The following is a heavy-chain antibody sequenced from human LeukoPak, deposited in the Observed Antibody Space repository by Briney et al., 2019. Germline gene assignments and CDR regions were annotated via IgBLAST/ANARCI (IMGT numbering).Heavy chain of an antibody. V-gene: IGHV3-48*03. CDR3: ARTALHF. CDR1: GFTFSGFE. Sequence: PGGSLRLSCVGFGFTFSGFEMNWVRQAPGKGLEWLSYISSSATTMSYADSVKGRFTISRNNAKNSLYLQMNRLRAEDTAVYYCARTALHFWGQGTRVTVSS. J-gene: IGHJ4*02. D-gene: IGHD2/OR15-2a*01. CDR2: ISSSATTM.